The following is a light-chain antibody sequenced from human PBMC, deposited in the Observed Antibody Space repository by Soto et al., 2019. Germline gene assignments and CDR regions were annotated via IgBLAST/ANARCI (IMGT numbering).Light chain of an antibody. Sequence: EIVMTQSPASLSVSPGERVTLSCRASQSIRSDFAWYQHKPGQAPRLLMYGASTSATGTPARFSGSGSGTEFTLTISSLQSEDFAVYFCHQYNNWPPITFGQGTRLEI. J-gene: IGKJ5*01. V-gene: IGKV3-15*01. CDR1: QSIRSD. CDR2: GAS. CDR3: HQYNNWPPIT.